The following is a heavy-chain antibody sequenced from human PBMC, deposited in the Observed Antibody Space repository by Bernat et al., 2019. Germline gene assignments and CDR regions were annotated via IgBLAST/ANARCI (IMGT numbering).Heavy chain of an antibody. J-gene: IGHJ6*03. CDR1: GYTFTNYD. Sequence: QVQLVQSGAEVKKPGASVKVSCRASGYTFTNYDITWVRQATGQGLEWMGWMNPNSGNTGYAQKFQGRVTMTRSTSISTAYMELSSLRSEDTAVYYCARGVQNGQLVQDYYYYDMDVWGKGTTVTVSS. D-gene: IGHD6-6*01. CDR2: MNPNSGNT. CDR3: ARGVQNGQLVQDYYYYDMDV. V-gene: IGHV1-8*01.